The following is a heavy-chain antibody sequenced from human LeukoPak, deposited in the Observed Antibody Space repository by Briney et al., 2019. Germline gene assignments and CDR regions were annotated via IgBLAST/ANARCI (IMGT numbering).Heavy chain of an antibody. Sequence: GGSLRLSCAASGFTFSSYAMHWVRQAPGKGLEWVAVISYDGSNKYYADSVKGRFTISRDNSKNTLYLQMNSLRAEDTAVYYCARDSHSSSPPNYMDVWGKGTTVTVSS. CDR1: GFTFSSYA. J-gene: IGHJ6*03. CDR2: ISYDGSNK. V-gene: IGHV3-30*04. CDR3: ARDSHSSSPPNYMDV. D-gene: IGHD6-13*01.